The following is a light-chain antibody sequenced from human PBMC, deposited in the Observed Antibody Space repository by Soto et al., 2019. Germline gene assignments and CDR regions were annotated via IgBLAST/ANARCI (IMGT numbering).Light chain of an antibody. V-gene: IGLV2-14*01. CDR2: EVR. Sequence: QSALTQPASVSGSPGQSITISCAGTMRDVGAYNLVSWYQQHPGRAPQLIIYEVRNRPSGISFRFSGSKSGNTASLTISGLQAEDEADYYCQSYDNILSGPLFGGGTKLTVL. J-gene: IGLJ3*02. CDR1: MRDVGAYNL. CDR3: QSYDNILSGPL.